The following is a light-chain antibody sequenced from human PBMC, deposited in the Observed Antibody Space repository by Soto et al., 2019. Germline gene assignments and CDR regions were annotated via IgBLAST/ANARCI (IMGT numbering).Light chain of an antibody. CDR1: RDIRNY. Sequence: DIQITHSPSSLSASVGDRVTITCQSSRDIRNYLNWYQQKPGKAPKLLIYDTSNLETGVPSRFSGSGSVTDFTFTISSLQPEDIATYYCQQYDNLPLTLGPGTKVDIK. V-gene: IGKV1-33*01. J-gene: IGKJ3*01. CDR2: DTS. CDR3: QQYDNLPLT.